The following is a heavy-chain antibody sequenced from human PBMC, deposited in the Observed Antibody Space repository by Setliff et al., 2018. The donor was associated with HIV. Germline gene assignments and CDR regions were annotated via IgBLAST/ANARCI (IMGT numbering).Heavy chain of an antibody. CDR2: INHNGIT. CDR3: AKGPRGLSLRYYFDF. Sequence: SETLSLTCAVYGGSFSSSYWSWIRQAPGKGLEWIGQINHNGITRYNPSLETRVTMFADTSKNQFSLRLSPVTAADTAIYYCAKGPRGLSLRYYFDFWAQGSQVTVSS. J-gene: IGHJ4*02. V-gene: IGHV4-34*01. CDR1: GGSFSSSY.